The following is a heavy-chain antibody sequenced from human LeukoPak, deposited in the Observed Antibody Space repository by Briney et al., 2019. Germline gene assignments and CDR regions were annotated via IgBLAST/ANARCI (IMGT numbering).Heavy chain of an antibody. CDR1: GGSFSGYY. J-gene: IGHJ4*02. CDR3: ARGRSVGYYDSSGYDY. D-gene: IGHD3-22*01. CDR2: INHSGST. V-gene: IGHV4-34*01. Sequence: SQTLSLTCAVYGGSFSGYYWSWIRQPPGKGLEWIGEINHSGSTNYNPSLKSRVTISVDTSKNQFSLKLSSVTAADTAVYYCARGRSVGYYDSSGYDYWGQGTLVTVSS.